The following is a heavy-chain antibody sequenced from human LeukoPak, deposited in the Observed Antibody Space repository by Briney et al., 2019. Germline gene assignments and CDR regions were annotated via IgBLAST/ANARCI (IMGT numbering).Heavy chain of an antibody. V-gene: IGHV3-9*03. CDR3: AKDENRWLAPNAFDI. J-gene: IGHJ3*02. D-gene: IGHD5-24*01. Sequence: GGSLRLSCVASGFTFDDYAMHWVRLAPGRGLEEVSGIDWNGFNKDYTDSAKGRFTISRDNAKNSLHLQMNSLRSEDMALYFCAKDENRWLAPNAFDIWGQGTTVTVSS. CDR1: GFTFDDYA. CDR2: IDWNGFNK.